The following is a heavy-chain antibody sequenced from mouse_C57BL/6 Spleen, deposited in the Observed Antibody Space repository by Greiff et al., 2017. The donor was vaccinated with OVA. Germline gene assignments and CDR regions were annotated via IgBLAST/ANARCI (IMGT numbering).Heavy chain of an antibody. Sequence: QVQLQQPGAELVKPGASVKLSCKASGYTFTSYWMHWVKQRPGQGLKWIGMIHPNSGSTNYNEKFKSKATLTVDKSSSTAYMQLSSLTSEDSAVYYCARGGTTVPYYFDYWGQGTTLTVSS. D-gene: IGHD1-1*01. CDR3: ARGGTTVPYYFDY. CDR1: GYTFTSYW. CDR2: IHPNSGST. J-gene: IGHJ2*01. V-gene: IGHV1-64*01.